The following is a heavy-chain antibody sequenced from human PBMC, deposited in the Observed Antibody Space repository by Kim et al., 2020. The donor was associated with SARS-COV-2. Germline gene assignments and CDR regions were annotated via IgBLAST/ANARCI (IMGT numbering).Heavy chain of an antibody. CDR1: GLTFSSYS. D-gene: IGHD2-15*01. CDR3: ARDHAVAATTVFDY. J-gene: IGHJ4*02. Sequence: GGSLRLSCAASGLTFSSYSMNWVRQAPGKGLEWVSYISSSSSTIYYADSVKGRFTISRDNAKNSLYLQMNSLSDEDTAVYYCARDHAVAATTVFDYWGQGTLVTVSS. V-gene: IGHV3-48*02. CDR2: ISSSSSTI.